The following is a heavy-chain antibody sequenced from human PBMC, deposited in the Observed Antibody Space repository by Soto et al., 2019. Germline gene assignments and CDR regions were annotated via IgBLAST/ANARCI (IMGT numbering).Heavy chain of an antibody. J-gene: IGHJ4*02. V-gene: IGHV1-8*01. CDR1: GYTFTSYD. CDR2: MNPNSGNT. D-gene: IGHD2-15*01. Sequence: GASVKVSCKASGYTFTSYDINWVRQATGQGLEWMGWMNPNSGNTGYAQKFQGRVTMTRNTSISTAYMELSSLRSEDTAVYYCARLIFRRRGRCTPYRGPGPLVTVFS. CDR3: ARLIFRRRGRCTPY.